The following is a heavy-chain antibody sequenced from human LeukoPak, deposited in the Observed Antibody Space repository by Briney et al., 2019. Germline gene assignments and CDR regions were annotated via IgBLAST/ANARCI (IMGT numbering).Heavy chain of an antibody. V-gene: IGHV3-73*01. D-gene: IGHD6-19*01. J-gene: IGHJ2*01. CDR2: IRSKADSYTT. CDR1: GFTLSGAA. Sequence: AGGSLSLSCAASGFTLSGAAMHWVRQASGKGLEWLGRIRSKADSYTTAYAASVKGRFTVSRDDSKNTAYLQMNSLKTEDTAVYYCRAAVAGDYFDLWGRGTLVTVSS. CDR3: RAAVAGDYFDL.